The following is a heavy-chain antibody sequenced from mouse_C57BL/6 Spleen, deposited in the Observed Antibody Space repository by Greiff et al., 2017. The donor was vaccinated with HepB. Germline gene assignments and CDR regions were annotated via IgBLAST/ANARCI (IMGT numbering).Heavy chain of an antibody. J-gene: IGHJ3*01. V-gene: IGHV3-6*01. CDR2: ISYDGSN. CDR1: GYSITSGYY. CDR3: ARGGEPFAY. Sequence: DVQLQESGPGLVKPSQSLSLTCSVTGYSITSGYYWNWIRQFPGNKLEWMGYISYDGSNNYNPSLKNRISITRDTSKNQFFLKLNSVTTEDTATYYCARGGEPFAYWGQGTLVTVSA.